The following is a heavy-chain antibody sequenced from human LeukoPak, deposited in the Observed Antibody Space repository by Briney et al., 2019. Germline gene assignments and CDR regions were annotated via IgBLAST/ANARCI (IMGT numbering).Heavy chain of an antibody. V-gene: IGHV3-9*01. Sequence: PGGSLRLSCAASGFTFDDYAMHGVRQAPGKGLEWVSGMSWNSGSIGYADSVKGRFTISRDNAKNSVYLQMNSLRADDTAVYYCASSSWYGGDIDYWGQGTLVTVSS. CDR3: ASSSWYGGDIDY. CDR1: GFTFDDYA. J-gene: IGHJ4*02. D-gene: IGHD6-13*01. CDR2: MSWNSGSI.